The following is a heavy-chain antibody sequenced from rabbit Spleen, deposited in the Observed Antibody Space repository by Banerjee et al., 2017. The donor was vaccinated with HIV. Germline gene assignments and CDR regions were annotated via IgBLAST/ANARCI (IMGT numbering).Heavy chain of an antibody. Sequence: QSLEESGGDLVKPGASLTLTCTASGFSFGSNYYMCWVRQAPGKGLEWIACIASGSSGYTYSATWATGRFTISKTSSTTVTLQMTSLTAADTATYFCARGVYDDYDTYYFDLWGQGTLVTVS. V-gene: IGHV1S40*01. CDR3: ARGVYDDYDTYYFDL. J-gene: IGHJ4*01. CDR2: IASGSSGYT. D-gene: IGHD2-1*01. CDR1: GFSFGSNYY.